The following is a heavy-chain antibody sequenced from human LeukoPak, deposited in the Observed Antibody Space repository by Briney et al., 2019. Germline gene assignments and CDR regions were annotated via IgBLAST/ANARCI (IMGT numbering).Heavy chain of an antibody. Sequence: ASVKVSCKASGYTFTSYDINWVRQATGQGLEWMGWMNPNSGNTGYAQKFQGRATMTRNTSISTAYMELSSLRSEDTAVYYCAMWGYSGYDTPRYYGMDVWGQGTTVTVSS. D-gene: IGHD5-12*01. CDR2: MNPNSGNT. V-gene: IGHV1-8*01. J-gene: IGHJ6*02. CDR3: AMWGYSGYDTPRYYGMDV. CDR1: GYTFTSYD.